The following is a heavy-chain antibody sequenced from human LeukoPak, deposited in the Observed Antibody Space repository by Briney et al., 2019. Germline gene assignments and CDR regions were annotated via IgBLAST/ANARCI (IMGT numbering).Heavy chain of an antibody. CDR3: ARNLGPFDV. D-gene: IGHD3-16*01. CDR1: GFTFNDFA. Sequence: GGSLRLSCAAPGFTFNDFAMTWVRQAPGKGLEWVSTIADAGTYYADSVKGRFIISRDNSKNMLYLQLNSLRADDTAMYYCARNLGPFDVRGHGTMVTASS. V-gene: IGHV3-23*01. CDR2: IADAGT. J-gene: IGHJ3*01.